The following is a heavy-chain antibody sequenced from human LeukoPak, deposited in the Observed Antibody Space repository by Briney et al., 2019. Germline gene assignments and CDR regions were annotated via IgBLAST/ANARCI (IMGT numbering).Heavy chain of an antibody. D-gene: IGHD6-19*01. CDR2: IYSGGST. CDR1: GFTVSSNY. CDR3: ARGSGWYAEYFQH. Sequence: GGSLRLSCAASGFTVSSNYMSWVRQPPGKGLEWVSVIYSGGSTYYADSVKGRFTISRDNSKNTLYLQMNSLRAEDTAVYYCARGSGWYAEYFQHWGQGTLVTVSS. V-gene: IGHV3-53*01. J-gene: IGHJ1*01.